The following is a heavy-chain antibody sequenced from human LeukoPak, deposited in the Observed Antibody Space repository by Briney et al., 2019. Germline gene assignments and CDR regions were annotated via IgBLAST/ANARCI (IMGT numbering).Heavy chain of an antibody. J-gene: IGHJ3*02. V-gene: IGHV3-7*04. CDR2: IKQDGSEK. CDR1: GFTFSSYC. CDR3: ARISLDAFDI. Sequence: GGSLRLSCVASGFTFSSYCMTWVRQAPGKGLEWVANIKQDGSEKYYVDSVKGRFTISRDNAKNSLYLQMNSLRAEDTPVYYCARISLDAFDIWGQGTMVTVSS.